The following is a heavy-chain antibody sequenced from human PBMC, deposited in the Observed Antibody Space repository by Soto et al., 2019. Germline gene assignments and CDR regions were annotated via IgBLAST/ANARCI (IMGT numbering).Heavy chain of an antibody. J-gene: IGHJ4*02. CDR1: GFTFSNYA. Sequence: EVQLLESGGGLVQPGGSLRLSCAASGFTFSNYAMTWVRQAPEKGLEWVSDISDSGDSTYYADSVEGRFTISRDNSKNTLYLQMNSVRAEDTAVYFCAKTGQSLGHFDSWGQGTLVTVSS. D-gene: IGHD6-19*01. CDR3: AKTGQSLGHFDS. V-gene: IGHV3-23*01. CDR2: ISDSGDST.